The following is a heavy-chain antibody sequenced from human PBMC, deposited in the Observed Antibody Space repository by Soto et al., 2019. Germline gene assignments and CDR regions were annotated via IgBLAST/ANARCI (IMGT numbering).Heavy chain of an antibody. CDR3: AREPAYGSGSYYFDY. Sequence: ASVKVSCKASGYTFTSYGISWVRQAPGQGLEWMGWISAYNGNTNYAQKLQGRVTMTTDTSTSTAYMELRSLRSDDTAVYYCAREPAYGSGSYYFDYWGQGTLVTVS. J-gene: IGHJ4*02. V-gene: IGHV1-18*01. CDR1: GYTFTSYG. D-gene: IGHD3-10*01. CDR2: ISAYNGNT.